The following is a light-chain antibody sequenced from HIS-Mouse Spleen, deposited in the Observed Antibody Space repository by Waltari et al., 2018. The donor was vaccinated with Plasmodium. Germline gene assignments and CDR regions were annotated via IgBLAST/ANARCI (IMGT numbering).Light chain of an antibody. Sequence: SYELTQPPSVSVSTGPTASITCSGDKLGDTYACWYQTKPGQSPVLVIYQDSKRPSGIPERFSGSNSGNTATLTISGTQAMDEADYYCQAWDSSTAVFGGGTKLTVL. V-gene: IGLV3-1*01. CDR3: QAWDSSTAV. CDR2: QDS. CDR1: KLGDTY. J-gene: IGLJ3*02.